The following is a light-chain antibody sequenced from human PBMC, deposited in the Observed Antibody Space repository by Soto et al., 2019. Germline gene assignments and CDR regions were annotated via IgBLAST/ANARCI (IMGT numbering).Light chain of an antibody. J-gene: IGKJ4*01. Sequence: IQLTQSPASRSAPVGDRCTITCLASQSIDSYLAWYQQRPGKVPQLLIYETSILQSGVSSRFSGSGSGTDFTLTISSLQAEDFATYYCQQTRSYPSTFGGGTKVDIK. CDR1: QSIDSY. CDR2: ETS. CDR3: QQTRSYPST. V-gene: IGKV1-9*01.